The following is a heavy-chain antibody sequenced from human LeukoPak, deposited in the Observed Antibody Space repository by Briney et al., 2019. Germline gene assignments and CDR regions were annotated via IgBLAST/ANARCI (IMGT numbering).Heavy chain of an antibody. CDR2: IYTSGGS. Sequence: SETLSLTCTVSGGSISSHYWSWIRQSAGKGLEWIGRIYTSGGSDYSPSLKSRVTMSLDTSKNRFSLNLRSVTVADTAVYYCARYDFWSASYYMDVWGKGTTVTVSS. V-gene: IGHV4-4*07. CDR1: GGSISSHY. CDR3: ARYDFWSASYYMDV. D-gene: IGHD3-3*01. J-gene: IGHJ6*03.